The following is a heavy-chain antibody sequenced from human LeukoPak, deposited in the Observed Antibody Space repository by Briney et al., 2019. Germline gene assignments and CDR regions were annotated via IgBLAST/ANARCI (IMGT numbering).Heavy chain of an antibody. CDR3: ARHVYGNSKYYYYYGMDV. D-gene: IGHD4-23*01. J-gene: IGHJ6*02. CDR2: IIPILGIA. V-gene: IGHV1-69*04. Sequence: SVKVSCKASGSTFSSYAISWVRQAPGQGLEWMGRIIPILGIANYAQKFQGRVTITADKSTSTAYMELSSLRSEDTAVYYCARHVYGNSKYYYYYGMDVWGQGTTVTVSS. CDR1: GSTFSSYA.